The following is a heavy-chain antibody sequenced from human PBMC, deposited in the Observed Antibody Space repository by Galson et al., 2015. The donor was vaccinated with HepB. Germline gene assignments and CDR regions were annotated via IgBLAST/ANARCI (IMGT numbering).Heavy chain of an antibody. D-gene: IGHD2-2*01. CDR2: IYYTDTA. V-gene: IGHV4-59*01. Sequence: IRQPPGKGLEWLGYIYYTDTANYNPSLKSRVTISVDTSKNQVSLKLSSVTAAGTAIYYCARDCSSISCYSNAFDLWGQGTMVTVSS. J-gene: IGHJ3*01. CDR3: ARDCSSISCYSNAFDL.